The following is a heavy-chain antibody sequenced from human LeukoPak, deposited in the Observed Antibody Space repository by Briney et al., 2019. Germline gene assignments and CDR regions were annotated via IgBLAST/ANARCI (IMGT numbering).Heavy chain of an antibody. Sequence: PSGTLSLTCTVSGDSINSLDVWSWVRQPPGKGLEWIGEMYLSGTTHSNPSVKSRVTISIDKSKNQFFLNLSSVTAADTAVYYCAGLVGRYSSGLYYYYFDYWGQGTLVTVSS. CDR3: AGLVGRYSSGLYYYYFDY. D-gene: IGHD3-22*01. V-gene: IGHV4-4*02. CDR2: MYLSGTT. J-gene: IGHJ4*02. CDR1: GDSINSLDV.